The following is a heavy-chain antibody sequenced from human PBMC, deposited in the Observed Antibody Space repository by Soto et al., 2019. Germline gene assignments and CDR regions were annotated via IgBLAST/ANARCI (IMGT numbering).Heavy chain of an antibody. V-gene: IGHV4-34*01. CDR2: INHSGST. CDR1: GGSFSGYY. Sequence: SETLTLTCAVYGGSFSGYYWTWIRQAPGKGLEWIGEINHSGSTSQNTSLKSRLSISVDTSKNQISLKLRSVTAADTAVYYCVRGVSLTVGVQRHAPDKHYFDSWGQGTLATVSS. CDR3: VRGVSLTVGVQRHAPDKHYFDS. D-gene: IGHD3-22*01. J-gene: IGHJ4*02.